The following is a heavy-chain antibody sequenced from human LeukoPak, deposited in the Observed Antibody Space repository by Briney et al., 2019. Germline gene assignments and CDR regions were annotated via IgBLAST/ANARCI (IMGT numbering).Heavy chain of an antibody. Sequence: ASVNVSCKAAGYTFTGHYLHWVGQAPGQGREWMGWINSKTGDKTYAQKFQGRVTMTWDTSITTAYMELRSLRSDDTAVYYCARAYEYGWFDPWGQGTQVTVSS. J-gene: IGHJ5*02. D-gene: IGHD4/OR15-4a*01. CDR1: GYTFTGHY. V-gene: IGHV1-2*02. CDR3: ARAYEYGWFDP. CDR2: INSKTGDK.